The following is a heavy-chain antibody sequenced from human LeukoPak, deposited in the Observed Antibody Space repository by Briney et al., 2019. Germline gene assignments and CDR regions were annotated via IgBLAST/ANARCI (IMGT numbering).Heavy chain of an antibody. D-gene: IGHD3-22*01. CDR3: ARDRTKHVSSPWYYYDSSGYHPLYYFDY. CDR2: IYYSGST. V-gene: IGHV4-59*01. J-gene: IGHJ4*02. CDR1: GGSISSYY. Sequence: SETLSLTCTVSGGSISSYYWSWIRQPPGEGLEWIGYIYYSGSTNYNPSLKSRVTISVDTSKNQFSLKLSSVTAADTAVYYCARDRTKHVSSPWYYYDSSGYHPLYYFDYWGQGTLVTVSS.